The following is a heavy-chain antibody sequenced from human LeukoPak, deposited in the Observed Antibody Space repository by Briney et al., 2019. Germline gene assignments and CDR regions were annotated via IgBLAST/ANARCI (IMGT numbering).Heavy chain of an antibody. CDR3: ASGLGYSGYDWGQELSY. CDR1: GFTFSSYN. D-gene: IGHD5-12*01. J-gene: IGHJ4*02. V-gene: IGHV3-21*01. Sequence: GGSLRLSCAASGFTFSSYNMNWVRQAPGEGLEWVSSISSSSSYIYYADSVKGRFTISRDNAKNSLYLQMNSLRAEDTAVYYCASGLGYSGYDWGQELSYWGQGTLVTVSS. CDR2: ISSSSSYI.